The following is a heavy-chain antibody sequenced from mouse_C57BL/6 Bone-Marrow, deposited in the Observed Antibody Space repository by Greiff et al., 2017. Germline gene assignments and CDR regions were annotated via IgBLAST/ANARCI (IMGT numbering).Heavy chain of an antibody. D-gene: IGHD4-1*02. CDR2: IDPSDSYT. Sequence: QVQLQQPGAELVMPGASVKLSCKASGYTFTSYWMHWVKQRPGQGLEWIGEIDPSDSYTNYNQKFKGKSTLTVDKSSSTAYMQLSSLTSEASAVYSCARSNWFYAMDYWGQGTSVTVSS. CDR3: ARSNWFYAMDY. V-gene: IGHV1-69*01. CDR1: GYTFTSYW. J-gene: IGHJ4*01.